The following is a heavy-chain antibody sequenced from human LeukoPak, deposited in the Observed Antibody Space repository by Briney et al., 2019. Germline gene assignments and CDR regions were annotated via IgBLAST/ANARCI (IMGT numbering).Heavy chain of an antibody. V-gene: IGHV3-11*04. Sequence: PGGSLRLSCAASGFTFSDYYMSWIRQAPGKGLEWVSYISSSGSTIYYADSVKGRFTISRDNAKNSLYLQMNSLRAEDTAVYYCAKDRTLAAAGTDVDYWGQGTLVTVSS. CDR2: ISSSGSTI. D-gene: IGHD6-13*01. CDR1: GFTFSDYY. J-gene: IGHJ4*02. CDR3: AKDRTLAAAGTDVDY.